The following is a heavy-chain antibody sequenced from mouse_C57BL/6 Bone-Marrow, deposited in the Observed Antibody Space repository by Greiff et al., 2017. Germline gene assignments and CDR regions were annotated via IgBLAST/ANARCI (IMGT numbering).Heavy chain of an antibody. CDR3: ARLGRLRGWYFDV. Sequence: VKLMESGAELVKPGASVKMSCKASGYTFTSYWITWVKQRPGQGLEWIGDIYPGSGSTNYNEKFKSKATLTVDTSSSTAYMQLSSLTSEDSAVYYCARLGRLRGWYFDVWGTGTTVTVSS. CDR1: GYTFTSYW. V-gene: IGHV1-55*01. CDR2: IYPGSGST. D-gene: IGHD3-2*02. J-gene: IGHJ1*03.